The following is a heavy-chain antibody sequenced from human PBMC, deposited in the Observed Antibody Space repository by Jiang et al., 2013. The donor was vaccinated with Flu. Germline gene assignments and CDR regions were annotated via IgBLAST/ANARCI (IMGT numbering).Heavy chain of an antibody. D-gene: IGHD5-12*01. CDR1: GGSFTSYA. V-gene: IGHV1-69*06. CDR3: ARGVGGYGDYADY. Sequence: SGAEVKKPGSSVKVSCRASGGSFTSYAMNWVRQAPGQGLEWMGGIIPIFGTASYAQDLQGRVTITADRSTNTAYMELSGLISEDTAVYYCARGVGGYGDYADYWGRGTLVTVSS. J-gene: IGHJ4*02. CDR2: IIPIFGTA.